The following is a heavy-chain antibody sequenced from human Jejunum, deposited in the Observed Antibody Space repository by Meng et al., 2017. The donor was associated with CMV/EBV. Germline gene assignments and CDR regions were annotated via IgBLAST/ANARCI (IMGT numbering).Heavy chain of an antibody. CDR2: IYYTGST. CDR3: ARGLSTSSSGY. J-gene: IGHJ4*02. V-gene: IGHV4-39*07. Sequence: QVQRKESGPELVKPSETLSLLCTVSGDSISSSNYYWGWIRQSPGKGLEWIGSIYYTGSTYYNPSLKSRLTISIDTSKNQFSLKLSSVTAADTAIYYCARGLSTSSSGYWGQGTLVTVSS. CDR1: GDSISSSNYY. D-gene: IGHD6-6*01.